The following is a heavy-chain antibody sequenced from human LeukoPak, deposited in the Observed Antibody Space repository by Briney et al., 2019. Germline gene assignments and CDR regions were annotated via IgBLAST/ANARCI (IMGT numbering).Heavy chain of an antibody. CDR1: GGSISSYY. V-gene: IGHV4-59*08. Sequence: PSETLSLTCNVSGGSISSYYWSWIRQPPGKGLEWIGYIYYSGSTNYNPPLKSRVTISVDTSKNQFSLKLSSVTAADTAVYYCARSRGYSYGYFDYWGQGTLVTVSS. CDR3: ARSRGYSYGYFDY. J-gene: IGHJ4*02. CDR2: IYYSGST. D-gene: IGHD5-18*01.